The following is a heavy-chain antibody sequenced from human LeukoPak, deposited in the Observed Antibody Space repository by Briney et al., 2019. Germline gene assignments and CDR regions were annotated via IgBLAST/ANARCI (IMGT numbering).Heavy chain of an antibody. V-gene: IGHV3-30*02. CDR3: AKDPERWLQLNYFDY. CDR2: IRYDGSNK. J-gene: IGHJ4*02. D-gene: IGHD5-24*01. Sequence: GGSLRLSCAASGFTLTAYGMHWVRQAPGKGLEWVAFIRYDGSNKYYADSVKGRFTISRDNSKNTLYLQMNSLRAEDTAVYYCAKDPERWLQLNYFDYWGQGTLVTVSS. CDR1: GFTLTAYG.